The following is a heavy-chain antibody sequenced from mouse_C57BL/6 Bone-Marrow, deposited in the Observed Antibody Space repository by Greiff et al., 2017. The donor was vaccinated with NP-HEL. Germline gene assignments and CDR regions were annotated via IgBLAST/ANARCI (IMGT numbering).Heavy chain of an antibody. J-gene: IGHJ2*01. CDR3: ARHGGTDY. CDR2: ISSGGSYT. D-gene: IGHD4-1*01. V-gene: IGHV5-6*01. CDR1: GFTFSSYG. Sequence: EVKVVESGGDLVKPGGSLKLSCAASGFTFSSYGMSWVRQTPDKRLEWVATISSGGSYTYYPDSVKGRFTISRDNAKNTLYLQMSSLKSEDTAMYYCARHGGTDYWGQGTTLTVSS.